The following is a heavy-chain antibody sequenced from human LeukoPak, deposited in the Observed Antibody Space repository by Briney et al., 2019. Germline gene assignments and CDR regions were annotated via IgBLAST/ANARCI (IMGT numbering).Heavy chain of an antibody. V-gene: IGHV4-39*01. Sequence: PSETLSLTCTVYGGSISSGDYYWAWIRQPPGRGLEWIGSIYYSGSTYYNPSLKSRVTISVDTSKNQFSLRLSSVTAAGTVVYYCARLQLAAAGNRWFDPWGQGTLVTVSS. J-gene: IGHJ5*02. D-gene: IGHD6-13*01. CDR1: GGSISSGDYY. CDR3: ARLQLAAAGNRWFDP. CDR2: IYYSGST.